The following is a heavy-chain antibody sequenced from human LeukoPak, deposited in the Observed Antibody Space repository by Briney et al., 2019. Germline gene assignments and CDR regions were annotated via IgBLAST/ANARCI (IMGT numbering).Heavy chain of an antibody. Sequence: GASVKVSCKASGGTFSSYAISWVRQAPGQGLEWMGGIIPIFGTANYAQKFQGRVTITTDECTSTAYMELSSLRSEDTAVYYCARGTTTVENWFDPWGQGTLVTVSS. CDR3: ARGTTTVENWFDP. V-gene: IGHV1-69*05. CDR1: GGTFSSYA. CDR2: IIPIFGTA. D-gene: IGHD4-23*01. J-gene: IGHJ5*02.